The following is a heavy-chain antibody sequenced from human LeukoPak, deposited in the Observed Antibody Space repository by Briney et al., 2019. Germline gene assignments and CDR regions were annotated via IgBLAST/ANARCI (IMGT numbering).Heavy chain of an antibody. V-gene: IGHV3-21*01. D-gene: IGHD3-10*01. CDR1: GFTFSSYS. J-gene: IGHJ4*02. CDR2: ISSSGSFK. Sequence: PGGSLRLSCVVSGFTFSSYSMNWVRQAPGKGLEWVSSISSSGSFKNYADSLKGRFTISRDNAENSLYLQMDSLRAEDTAVYYCARHRFGELPDYWGQGTLVTVSS. CDR3: ARHRFGELPDY.